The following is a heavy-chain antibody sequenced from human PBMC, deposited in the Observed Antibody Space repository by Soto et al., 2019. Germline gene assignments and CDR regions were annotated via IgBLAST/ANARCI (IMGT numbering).Heavy chain of an antibody. CDR1: GFTFSSYW. Sequence: EVQLVESGGGLVQPGGSLRLSCAASGFTFSSYWMSWVRQAPGKGLGWVANIKQDGSEKYYVDSVKGRFTISRDNAKNSLYLQMNSLRAEDTAVYYCARESWWDTAMAYYFDYWGQGTLVTVSS. CDR2: IKQDGSEK. J-gene: IGHJ4*02. D-gene: IGHD5-18*01. CDR3: ARESWWDTAMAYYFDY. V-gene: IGHV3-7*01.